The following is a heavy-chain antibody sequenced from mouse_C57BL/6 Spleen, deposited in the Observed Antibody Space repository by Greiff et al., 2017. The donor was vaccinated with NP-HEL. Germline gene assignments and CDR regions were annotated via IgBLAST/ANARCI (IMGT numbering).Heavy chain of an antibody. V-gene: IGHV5-17*01. CDR2: ISSGSSTI. CDR1: GFTFSDYG. J-gene: IGHJ3*01. CDR3: ARRAYDGRFAY. Sequence: EVKLVESGGGLVKPGGSLKLSCAASGFTFSDYGMHWVRQAPEKGLEWVAYISSGSSTIYYADTVKGRFTISRDNAKNTLFLQMTSLRSEDTAMYYCARRAYDGRFAYWGQGTLVTVSA. D-gene: IGHD2-3*01.